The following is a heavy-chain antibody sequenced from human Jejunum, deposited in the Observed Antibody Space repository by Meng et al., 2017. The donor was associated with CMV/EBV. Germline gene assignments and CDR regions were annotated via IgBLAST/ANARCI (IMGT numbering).Heavy chain of an antibody. D-gene: IGHD1-26*01. Sequence: QVQLQESGPGLVKPSETLSLTCSVSGDSINSYFWSWIRQPAGKGLEWIGRIYTSGTTNYNASLKSRVTMSVDTSKNLFSLKVTSVTAADTAVYYCARETLGTTRYFDLWGQGSLVTVSS. CDR1: GDSINSYF. CDR2: IYTSGTT. V-gene: IGHV4-4*07. J-gene: IGHJ4*02. CDR3: ARETLGTTRYFDL.